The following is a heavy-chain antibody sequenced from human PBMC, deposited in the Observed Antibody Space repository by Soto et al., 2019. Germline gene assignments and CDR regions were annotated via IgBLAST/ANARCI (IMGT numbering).Heavy chain of an antibody. D-gene: IGHD1-7*01. J-gene: IGHJ4*02. CDR2: ISSNGGTT. CDR1: GFTFSSYD. V-gene: IGHV3-64*01. Sequence: EVQLAESGGGMVQPGGSLRLSCVASGFTFSSYDMHWVRQAPGKGLEYVSSISSNGGTTYYGNSVKGRFTIYRDHSKNTLYLQMGSLRAEDMAVYYCVRRVSGNYDYWGQGTLVTVSS. CDR3: VRRVSGNYDY.